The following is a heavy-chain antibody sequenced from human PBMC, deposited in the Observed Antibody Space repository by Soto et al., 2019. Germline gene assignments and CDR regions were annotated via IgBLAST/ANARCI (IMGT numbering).Heavy chain of an antibody. CDR2: IYHRGTT. D-gene: IGHD6-19*01. CDR3: ARHIGVTGTRGFDY. V-gene: IGHV4-4*02. CDR1: GGSISDNNW. Sequence: QVQLQESCPGLVKPSGTLSLTCAVSGGSISDNNWWSWVRQPPGKGLEWIGKIYHRGTTNYRPSLRSRVTISMDKSKNQISLTLDSVTAADSAAYYCARHIGVTGTRGFDYWGQGILVTVSP. J-gene: IGHJ4*02.